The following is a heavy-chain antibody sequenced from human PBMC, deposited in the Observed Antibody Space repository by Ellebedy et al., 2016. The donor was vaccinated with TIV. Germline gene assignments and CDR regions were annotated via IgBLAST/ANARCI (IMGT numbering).Heavy chain of an antibody. Sequence: GESLKISXKGSGYNFPSNWIAWVRQMPGKGLEWMGIIYPGDSNTRYSPSFQGQVTISADKSISTAYLQWSSLKASDTAMYYCARSGGDYEEGVYWGQGTLVTVSS. V-gene: IGHV5-51*01. J-gene: IGHJ4*02. CDR3: ARSGGDYEEGVY. CDR1: GYNFPSNW. D-gene: IGHD2-21*02. CDR2: IYPGDSNT.